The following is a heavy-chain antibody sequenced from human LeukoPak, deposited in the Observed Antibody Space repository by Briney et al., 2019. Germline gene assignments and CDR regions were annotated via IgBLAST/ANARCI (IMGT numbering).Heavy chain of an antibody. Sequence: GGSLRLSCAASGFTVSSNYMSWVRQAPGKGLEWVSSISSSSVYIYYADSVKGRFTISRDNAKNSLYLQMNSLTAEDTAVYYCARDEGYYFDYWGQGTLVTVSS. V-gene: IGHV3-21*01. CDR3: ARDEGYYFDY. J-gene: IGHJ4*02. CDR1: GFTVSSNY. CDR2: ISSSSVYI.